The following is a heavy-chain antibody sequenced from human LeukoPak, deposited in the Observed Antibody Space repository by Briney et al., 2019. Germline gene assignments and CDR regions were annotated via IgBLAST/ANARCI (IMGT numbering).Heavy chain of an antibody. CDR1: GGAMSSFY. CDR3: ARGMVARFDY. J-gene: IGHJ4*02. V-gene: IGHV4-34*01. D-gene: IGHD3-10*01. Sequence: SETLSLTCTVSGGAMSSFYWSWIRQPPGKGLEWIGEINHSGSTNYNPSLKSRVTISVDTSKNQFSLKLSSVTAADTAVYYCARGMVARFDYWGQGTLVTVSS. CDR2: INHSGST.